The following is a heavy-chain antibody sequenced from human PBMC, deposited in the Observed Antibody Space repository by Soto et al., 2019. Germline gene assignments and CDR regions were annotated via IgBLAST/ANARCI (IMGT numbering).Heavy chain of an antibody. CDR1: GYTFTGYY. V-gene: IGHV1-2*02. Sequence: ASVKVSFKASGYTFTGYYMHWVRQAPGQGLEWMGWINPNSGGTNYAQKFQGRVTMTRDTSISTAYMELSRLRSDDTAVYYCARESITIFGAGYGMDVWGQGTTVTVSS. D-gene: IGHD3-3*01. CDR3: ARESITIFGAGYGMDV. CDR2: INPNSGGT. J-gene: IGHJ6*02.